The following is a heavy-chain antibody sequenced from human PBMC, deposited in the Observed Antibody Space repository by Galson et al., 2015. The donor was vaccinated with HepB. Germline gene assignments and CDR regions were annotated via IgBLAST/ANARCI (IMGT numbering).Heavy chain of an antibody. V-gene: IGHV2-70*01. CDR1: GFSLSTSGMC. J-gene: IGHJ6*02. CDR2: IDWDDDK. D-gene: IGHD2-2*01. CDR3: ARYSYCSSTSRYPYYYYYGMDV. Sequence: PALVKPTQTLTLTCTFSGFSLSTSGMCVSWIRQPPGKALEWLALIDWDDDKYYSTSLKTRLTISKDTSKNQVVLTMTNMDPVDTATYYCARYSYCSSTSRYPYYYYYGMDVWGQGTTVTVSS.